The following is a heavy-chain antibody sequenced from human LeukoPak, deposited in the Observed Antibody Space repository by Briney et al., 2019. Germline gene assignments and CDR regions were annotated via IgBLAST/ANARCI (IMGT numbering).Heavy chain of an antibody. J-gene: IGHJ2*01. CDR2: ISAYNGNT. V-gene: IGHV1-18*01. CDR1: GYTFTSYG. Sequence: RASVKVSCKASGYTFTSYGISWVRQAPGQGLEWMGWISAYNGNTNYVQKLQGRVTMTTDTSTSTAYMELRSLRSDDTAVYYCARVCNIVVVPAASRNWYFDLWGRGTLVTVSS. CDR3: ARVCNIVVVPAASRNWYFDL. D-gene: IGHD2-2*01.